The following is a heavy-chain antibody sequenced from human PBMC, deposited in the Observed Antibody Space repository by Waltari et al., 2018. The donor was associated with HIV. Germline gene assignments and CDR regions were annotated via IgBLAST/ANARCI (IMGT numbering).Heavy chain of an antibody. V-gene: IGHV3-21*02. CDR3: ARAKYEWIGYLYYYGMDV. Sequence: EVQLVESGGGLVKPGGSLRLSCAASGFTFNSYTMNWVRQAPGKGLEWVSSISINSNYIYYAGSVKGRFTISRDNAKNSLFLQMNSLRGEDSAIYYCARAKYEWIGYLYYYGMDVWGQGTTVTVSS. J-gene: IGHJ6*02. CDR2: ISINSNYI. D-gene: IGHD5-18*01. CDR1: GFTFNSYT.